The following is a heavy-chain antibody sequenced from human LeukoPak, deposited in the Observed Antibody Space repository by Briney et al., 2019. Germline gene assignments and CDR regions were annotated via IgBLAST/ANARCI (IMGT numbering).Heavy chain of an antibody. Sequence: ASVKVSCKVSGYTLTELSMRWVRQAPGKGLEWMGGFDPEDGETIYAQKFQGRVTMTEDTSTDTAYMELSSLRSEDTAVYYCATSISPPRKKRSSWAHMGYWGQGTLVTVSS. J-gene: IGHJ4*02. CDR2: FDPEDGET. CDR3: ATSISPPRKKRSSWAHMGY. V-gene: IGHV1-24*01. D-gene: IGHD3-3*01. CDR1: GYTLTELS.